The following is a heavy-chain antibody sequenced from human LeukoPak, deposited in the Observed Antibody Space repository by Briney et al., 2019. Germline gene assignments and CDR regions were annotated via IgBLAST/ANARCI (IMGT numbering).Heavy chain of an antibody. D-gene: IGHD1-26*01. CDR1: GFTFNIYS. Sequence: GGSLRLSCVASGFTFNIYSMNWIRQAPGKGLEWVSSISSNSIYIYYADSVKGRFTVSRDNAKNSLYLQMNSLRAEDTAVYYCARSGSDFDCWGQGTLVSVSS. CDR3: ARSGSDFDC. V-gene: IGHV3-21*01. CDR2: ISSNSIYI. J-gene: IGHJ4*02.